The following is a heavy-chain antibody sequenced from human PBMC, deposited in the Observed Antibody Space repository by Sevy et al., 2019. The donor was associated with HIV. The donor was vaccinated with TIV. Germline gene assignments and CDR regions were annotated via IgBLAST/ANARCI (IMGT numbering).Heavy chain of an antibody. CDR2: FDPEDGET. Sequence: ASVKVSCKVSGYTLTQLSMHWVRQAPGEGPEWMGTFDPEDGETMYAQKFQGRVIMTEDTSTDTAYMELSSLRSEDTAFYYCATTKDHYDGSGYPFDDWGQGTLVTVSS. D-gene: IGHD3-22*01. CDR3: ATTKDHYDGSGYPFDD. J-gene: IGHJ4*02. V-gene: IGHV1-24*01. CDR1: GYTLTQLS.